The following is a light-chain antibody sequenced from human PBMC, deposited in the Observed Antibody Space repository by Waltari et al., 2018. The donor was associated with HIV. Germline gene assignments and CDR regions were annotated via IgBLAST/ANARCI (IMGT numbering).Light chain of an antibody. Sequence: QSVLTQPPSVSGAPGQRVTISCTGNTSNIGAGYDVHWYQQLPGTAPKLLIYGNTKRPAGVPDRFSGAPSDTSASLAITGLQADDEADLYCQSYDSSLSGVIFGGGTKLTVL. CDR3: QSYDSSLSGVI. CDR2: GNT. J-gene: IGLJ2*01. V-gene: IGLV1-40*01. CDR1: TSNIGAGYD.